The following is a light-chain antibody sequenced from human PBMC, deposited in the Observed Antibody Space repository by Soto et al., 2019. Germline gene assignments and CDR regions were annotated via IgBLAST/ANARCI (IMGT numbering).Light chain of an antibody. V-gene: IGLV2-14*01. CDR1: STDVGDYNY. Sequence: QSVLTQPASVSGSPGQSITISCTGTSTDVGDYNYVSWYQQHPGKAPKLMIYDVSNRPSGVSNRFSGSKSDNTASLTISGLQAEDEADYYCNSYTSSSTSYVFGTGTQLTVL. CDR3: NSYTSSSTSYV. J-gene: IGLJ1*01. CDR2: DVS.